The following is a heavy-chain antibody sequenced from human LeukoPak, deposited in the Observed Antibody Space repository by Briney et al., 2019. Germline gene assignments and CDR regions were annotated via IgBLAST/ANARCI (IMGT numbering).Heavy chain of an antibody. D-gene: IGHD3-10*01. CDR3: ARLSAMVRGPEDIFYFEY. Sequence: GGSLRLSCAASGFTFRNYAMSWVRQAPGKGLEWVANIRQDGSEKYYVDSVKGRFTISRDIAKQSVFLQMNSLRAEDTAAYYCARLSAMVRGPEDIFYFEYWGLGTLVTVSS. CDR1: GFTFRNYA. V-gene: IGHV3-7*01. J-gene: IGHJ4*02. CDR2: IRQDGSEK.